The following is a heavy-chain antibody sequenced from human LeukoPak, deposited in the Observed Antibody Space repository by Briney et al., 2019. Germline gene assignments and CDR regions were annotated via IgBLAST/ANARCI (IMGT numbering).Heavy chain of an antibody. V-gene: IGHV3-33*01. D-gene: IGHD2-15*01. J-gene: IGHJ4*02. CDR1: GLTFSSYG. Sequence: GGSRRLSCAASGLTFSSYGMHWVRQAPGKGRGWVAAIWYEGSNKDYADSVKGRFTMSRDNSKTTLYLQMNSLRDEDTAVYYCARDFAAYCSGGSCYTPYFDYWGQGTLVTVSS. CDR2: IWYEGSNK. CDR3: ARDFAAYCSGGSCYTPYFDY.